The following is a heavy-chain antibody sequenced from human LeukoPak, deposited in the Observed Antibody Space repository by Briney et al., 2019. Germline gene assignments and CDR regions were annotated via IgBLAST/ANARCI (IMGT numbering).Heavy chain of an antibody. V-gene: IGHV4-34*01. CDR2: INHSGST. Sequence: SETLSLTCAVYGGSFSGYYWSWIRQPPGKGLEWIGEINHSGSTNYNPSLKSRVTISVDTSKNQFSLKLSSVTAADTAVYYCARVPGSSGYYFDYWGQGTPVTVSS. D-gene: IGHD3-22*01. J-gene: IGHJ4*02. CDR1: GGSFSGYY. CDR3: ARVPGSSGYYFDY.